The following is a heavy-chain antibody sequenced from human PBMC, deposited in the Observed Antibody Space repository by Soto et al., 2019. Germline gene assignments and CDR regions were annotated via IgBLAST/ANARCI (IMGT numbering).Heavy chain of an antibody. CDR2: ISDSGGGT. D-gene: IGHD6-19*01. V-gene: IGHV3-23*04. CDR1: GGTFSSYA. J-gene: IGHJ4*02. Sequence: VQLVQSGAEVKKPGSSVKVSCKASGGTFSSYAMSWVRQAPGKGLEWVSAISDSGGGTYYADSVKGRFTISRDNSKNTLHLQMNSLRAEDTAVYYCAKALAWEQWPPPGDDYWGQGTLVTVSP. CDR3: AKALAWEQWPPPGDDY.